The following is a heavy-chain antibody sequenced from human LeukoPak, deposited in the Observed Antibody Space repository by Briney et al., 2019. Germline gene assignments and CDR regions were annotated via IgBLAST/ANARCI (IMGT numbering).Heavy chain of an antibody. CDR3: AEPGITMIGGV. V-gene: IGHV3-48*03. Sequence: GGSLRLSCAASGFTFSSYEMNWVRQAPGKGLEWVSYVSSSGSTIYYADSVKGRFTISRDNAKNSLYLQMNSLRAEDTAVYYCAEPGITMIGGVWGKGTTVTISS. J-gene: IGHJ6*04. D-gene: IGHD3-10*02. CDR1: GFTFSSYE. CDR2: VSSSGSTI.